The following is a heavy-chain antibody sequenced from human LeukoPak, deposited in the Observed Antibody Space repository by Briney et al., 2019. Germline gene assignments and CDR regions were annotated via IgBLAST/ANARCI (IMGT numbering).Heavy chain of an antibody. J-gene: IGHJ4*02. Sequence: GSLRLSCAASGFTFSNAWMSWVRQAPGKGLEWIGNINYSGSSNSNPSLKSRATISVDMSRKHFFLDLISVTAADTAVYYCARAVHYSGTSDQYTGGWYYFDFWGQGTRVTVSS. D-gene: IGHD3-10*01. CDR1: GFTFSNAW. V-gene: IGHV4-59*01. CDR3: ARAVHYSGTSDQYTGGWYYFDF. CDR2: INYSGSS.